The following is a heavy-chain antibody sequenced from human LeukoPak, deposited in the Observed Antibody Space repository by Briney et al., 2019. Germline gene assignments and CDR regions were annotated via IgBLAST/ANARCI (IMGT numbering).Heavy chain of an antibody. CDR3: ARLEGYCRSSSCSDAFDM. Sequence: PGGSLRLSCAASGFTFGSYAINWVRQAPGKGLEWVSSISGSGGSTYYADSVKGRFTISRDNSKNTLNLQMNSLRAEDTAVYYCARLEGYCRSSSCSDAFDMWGQGTMVTVSS. CDR2: ISGSGGST. J-gene: IGHJ3*02. V-gene: IGHV3-23*01. D-gene: IGHD2-2*01. CDR1: GFTFGSYA.